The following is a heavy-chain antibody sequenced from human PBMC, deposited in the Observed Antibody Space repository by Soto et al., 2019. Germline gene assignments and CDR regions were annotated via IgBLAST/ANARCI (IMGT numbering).Heavy chain of an antibody. J-gene: IGHJ5*02. CDR3: ARADTDYYDSYWFDP. Sequence: QVQLVQSGAEVKKPGASVKVSCKASGYTFTSYGISWVRQAPGQGLEWMGWISAYNGNTNYAQKLQGRVTMTADTSTSTAYMELRSLRSDDTAVYYCARADTDYYDSYWFDPWGQGTLVTVSS. V-gene: IGHV1-18*01. D-gene: IGHD3-22*01. CDR1: GYTFTSYG. CDR2: ISAYNGNT.